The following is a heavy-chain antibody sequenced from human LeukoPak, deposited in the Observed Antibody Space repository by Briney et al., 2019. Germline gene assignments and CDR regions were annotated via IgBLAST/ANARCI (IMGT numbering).Heavy chain of an antibody. D-gene: IGHD4-17*01. CDR2: ISGSGGST. Sequence: GGSLRLSCAASGFTFSSYAMSWVRQAPGKGLEWVSAISGSGGSTYYADSVKGRFTISRDNSKNTLYLQMNSLRAEDTAVYYCAKDISDDYGDEFLYYFDYWGQGTLVTVSS. V-gene: IGHV3-23*01. J-gene: IGHJ4*02. CDR3: AKDISDDYGDEFLYYFDY. CDR1: GFTFSSYA.